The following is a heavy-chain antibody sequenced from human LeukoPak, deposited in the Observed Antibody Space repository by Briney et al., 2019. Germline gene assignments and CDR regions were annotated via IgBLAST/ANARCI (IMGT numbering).Heavy chain of an antibody. CDR3: ARDPSIAARPPSWVLDY. D-gene: IGHD6-6*01. V-gene: IGHV3-11*01. Sequence: GGSLRLSCAASGFTFSDYYMSWIRQAPGKGLEWVSYISSSGSTIYYADSVKGRFTISRDNAKSSLYLQMNSLRAEDTAVYYCARDPSIAARPPSWVLDYWGQGTLVTVSS. CDR2: ISSSGSTI. J-gene: IGHJ4*02. CDR1: GFTFSDYY.